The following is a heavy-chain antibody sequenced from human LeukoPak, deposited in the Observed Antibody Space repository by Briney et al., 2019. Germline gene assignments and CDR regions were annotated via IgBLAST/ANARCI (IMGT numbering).Heavy chain of an antibody. V-gene: IGHV4-34*01. D-gene: IGHD3-10*01. J-gene: IGHJ4*02. CDR1: GGSFSGYY. CDR2: INHSGST. Sequence: SETLSLTCAVYGGSFSGYYWSWIRQPPGKGLEWIGEINHSGSTNYNPSLKSRVTISVGTSKNQFSLKLSSVTAADTAVYYCARERQRRYGSGSYPFDYWGQGTLVTVSS. CDR3: ARERQRRYGSGSYPFDY.